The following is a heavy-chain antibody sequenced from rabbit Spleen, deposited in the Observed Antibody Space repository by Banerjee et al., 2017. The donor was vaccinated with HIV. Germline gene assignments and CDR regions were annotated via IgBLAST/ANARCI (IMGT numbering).Heavy chain of an antibody. D-gene: IGHD1-1*01. CDR2: IEPIFGRT. CDR1: GFDFSVYG. Sequence: QSLEESGGGLVKPEGSLKLSCKASGFDFSVYGVSWVRQTPGKGLEWIGYIEPIFGRTYYASWVDGRFTISSHNAQNTLYLQLNSLTVADTATYWCARAANNIGYSSGLWGPGTLVTVS. J-gene: IGHJ4*01. V-gene: IGHV1S7*01. CDR3: ARAANNIGYSSGL.